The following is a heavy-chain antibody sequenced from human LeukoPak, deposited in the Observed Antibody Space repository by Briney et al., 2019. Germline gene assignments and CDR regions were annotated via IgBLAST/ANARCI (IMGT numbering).Heavy chain of an antibody. D-gene: IGHD1-26*01. V-gene: IGHV3-30*04. J-gene: IGHJ6*03. CDR3: ARVGLRATYYYYYMDV. Sequence: QAGGSLRLSCAASGFIFSSYAMHWVRQAPGKGLEWVAVISYDGTDKHYADSVKGRFTISRDNSKNTLFLQMNSLRTEDTAVYYCARVGLRATYYYYYMDVWGKGTTVTVSS. CDR2: ISYDGTDK. CDR1: GFIFSSYA.